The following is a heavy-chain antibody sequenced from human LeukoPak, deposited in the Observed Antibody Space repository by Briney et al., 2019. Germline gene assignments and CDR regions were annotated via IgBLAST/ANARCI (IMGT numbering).Heavy chain of an antibody. J-gene: IGHJ6*03. V-gene: IGHV4-34*01. CDR3: ASTDRYMVYGPHYYYMDV. CDR1: GGSLSVYS. D-gene: IGHD2-8*01. Sequence: PSQCLSLACAVYGGSLSVYSTSWIRPRPGEGLEWIGEVNHIGRTNYNPSLKSRVTISVDTSKNQYSLKQSSVTAADTAVYYCASTDRYMVYGPHYYYMDVWGKGTTVTVSS. CDR2: VNHIGRT.